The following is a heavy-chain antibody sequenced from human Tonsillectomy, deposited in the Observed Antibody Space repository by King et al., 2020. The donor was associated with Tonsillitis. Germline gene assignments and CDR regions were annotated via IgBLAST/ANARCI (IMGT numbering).Heavy chain of an antibody. Sequence: VQLVESGGGLIQPGGSLRLSCAASGFSLSTNYMSWVRQAPGKGLEGVSAFYVGGTKYYADSVKGRFTISTDNSKNTPYLQMNSLRAEDTAVYYCARATTDTTIFDCWGQGTLVTVSS. CDR2: FYVGGTK. V-gene: IGHV3-53*01. J-gene: IGHJ4*02. CDR1: GFSLSTNY. CDR3: ARATTDTTIFDC. D-gene: IGHD4-17*01.